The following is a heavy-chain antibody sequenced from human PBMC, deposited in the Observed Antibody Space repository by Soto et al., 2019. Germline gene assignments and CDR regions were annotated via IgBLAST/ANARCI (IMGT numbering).Heavy chain of an antibody. J-gene: IGHJ6*02. D-gene: IGHD5-18*01. V-gene: IGHV4-30-4*01. CDR1: GGSISSGDYY. Sequence: SETLSLTCTVSGGSISSGDYYWSWIRQPPGKGLEWIGYIYFSGSTYYNPSLKSRVTISVDTSKNQFSLKLSSVTAADTAVYYCARWIQLWSPIGRHYRYGDVWGQGTTVTVSS. CDR2: IYFSGST. CDR3: ARWIQLWSPIGRHYRYGDV.